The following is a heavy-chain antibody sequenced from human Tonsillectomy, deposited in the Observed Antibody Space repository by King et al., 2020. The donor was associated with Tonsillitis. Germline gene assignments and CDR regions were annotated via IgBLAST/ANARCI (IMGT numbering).Heavy chain of an antibody. CDR2: ISYDGINK. Sequence: VQLVESGGGVVQPGRSLRLSCAASGFTFSSSTMHWVRQAPGKGLEWVAVISYDGINKLYADSVKGRFTISRENSKYTLYLQMNSLRAEDTAVYYCARDLVIAAAGLGATFEDWGQGALVTVSS. D-gene: IGHD6-13*01. CDR1: GFTFSSST. V-gene: IGHV3-30-3*01. J-gene: IGHJ4*02. CDR3: ARDLVIAAAGLGATFED.